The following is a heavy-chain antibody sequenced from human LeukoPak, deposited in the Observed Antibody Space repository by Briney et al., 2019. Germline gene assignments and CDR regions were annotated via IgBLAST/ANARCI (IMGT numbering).Heavy chain of an antibody. D-gene: IGHD2-15*01. V-gene: IGHV4-59*01. CDR2: IYYSGST. J-gene: IGHJ4*02. CDR3: ARVVRGWYFDY. CDR1: GGSISSYY. Sequence: SETLSLTCTVSGGSISSYYWSWIRQPPGKGLEWIGYIYYSGSTNYNPSLKSRVTISVDTSKNQFSLKLSSVAAADTAVYYCARVVRGWYFDYWGQGTLVTVSS.